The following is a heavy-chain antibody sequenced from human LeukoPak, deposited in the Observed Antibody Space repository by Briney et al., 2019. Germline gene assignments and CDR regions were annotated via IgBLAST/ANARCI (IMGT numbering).Heavy chain of an antibody. CDR3: ARDLGGRSGY. J-gene: IGHJ4*02. D-gene: IGHD1-26*01. CDR1: GFTFSSYW. Sequence: PGGSLRLSCAASGFTFSSYWMHWVRQAPGKGLVWVSRINEDGSTTNYADSVKGRFTISRDNAKNTLYLQMNSLRAEDTAVYYCARDLGGRSGYWPQATLVTVTS. CDR2: INEDGSTT. V-gene: IGHV3-74*01.